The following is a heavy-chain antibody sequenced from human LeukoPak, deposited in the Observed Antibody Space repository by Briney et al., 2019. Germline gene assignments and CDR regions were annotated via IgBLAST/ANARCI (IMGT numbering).Heavy chain of an antibody. V-gene: IGHV3-9*01. J-gene: IGHJ4*02. D-gene: IGHD3-10*01. CDR3: AAEGWFGDLFKDY. CDR1: GFTFDDYA. CDR2: ISWKSDTR. Sequence: PGRSLRLSCAVSGFTFDDYAMHWARQVPGKGLEWVAGISWKSDTRGYVASVKGRFTISRDNARNSLYLQMNSLRAEDTAVYFCAAEGWFGDLFKDYWGQGTLVTVSS.